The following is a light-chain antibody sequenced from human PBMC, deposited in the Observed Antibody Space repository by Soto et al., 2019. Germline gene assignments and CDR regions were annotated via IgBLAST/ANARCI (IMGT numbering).Light chain of an antibody. CDR3: SSYTSSSTHV. J-gene: IGLJ1*01. V-gene: IGLV2-14*01. CDR2: EVS. Sequence: LTYPAPGSLSAGRSITISGPGTSSDVGGCDYGSWYQQHPGKVLNLMIYEVSNRPSGVSNRFSGSKSGNTAYLTISGLQAEDEADYFCSSYTSSSTHVSGKGTKVTV. CDR1: SSDVGGCDY.